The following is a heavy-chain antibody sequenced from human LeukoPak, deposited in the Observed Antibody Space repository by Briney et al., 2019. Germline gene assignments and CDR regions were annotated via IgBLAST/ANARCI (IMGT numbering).Heavy chain of an antibody. Sequence: PSETLSLTCTVSGGSISSYYWSWIRQPPGKGLEWIGYIYYSGSTYYNPSLKSRVTISVDTSKNQFSLKLSSVTAADTAVYYCARGDWLFQGRVYDYWGQGTLVTVSS. CDR3: ARGDWLFQGRVYDY. CDR1: GGSISSYY. V-gene: IGHV4-59*12. CDR2: IYYSGST. D-gene: IGHD3-9*01. J-gene: IGHJ4*02.